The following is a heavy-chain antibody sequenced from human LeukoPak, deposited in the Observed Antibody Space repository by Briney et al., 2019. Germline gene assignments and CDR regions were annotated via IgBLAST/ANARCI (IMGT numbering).Heavy chain of an antibody. CDR2: INQSGST. V-gene: IGHV4-34*01. CDR1: GGSFSAYS. J-gene: IGHJ6*02. Sequence: PSETLSLTCAVYGGSFSAYSWTWIRQPPGKGLEWIGEINQSGSTNYNPSLKSRVTISVDTSKNQFSLKVSFVTAADTAVYYCAREVYSSGSYGMDVWGQGTTVTVSS. CDR3: AREVYSSGSYGMDV. D-gene: IGHD5-18*01.